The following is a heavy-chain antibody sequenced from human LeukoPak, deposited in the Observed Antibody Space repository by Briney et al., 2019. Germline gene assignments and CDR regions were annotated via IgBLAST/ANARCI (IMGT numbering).Heavy chain of an antibody. V-gene: IGHV3-23*01. Sequence: PGGSLRLSCAASGLTFSSYAMTWVRHATGKGLEWVSGISGSGGSTYYAVSVKGRFTISRDNSKNTLYLQMNSLRAEDTAVYYCAKDGASDRYCSGGSCYIDYWGQGTLVTVSS. D-gene: IGHD2-15*01. J-gene: IGHJ4*02. CDR1: GLTFSSYA. CDR3: AKDGASDRYCSGGSCYIDY. CDR2: ISGSGGST.